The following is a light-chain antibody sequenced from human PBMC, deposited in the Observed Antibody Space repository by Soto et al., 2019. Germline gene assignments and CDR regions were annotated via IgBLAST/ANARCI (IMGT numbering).Light chain of an antibody. J-gene: IGKJ1*01. CDR2: DAS. Sequence: EILLTQSPATLSLSPGERATLSCRASQSVSSYLAWYQQKPGQAPRLLIYDASNRATGIPARFSGSGSGTEFTLTISSLQSEDFAVYYCLQYNDWPRTFGQGTKVDIK. CDR1: QSVSSY. V-gene: IGKV3-15*01. CDR3: LQYNDWPRT.